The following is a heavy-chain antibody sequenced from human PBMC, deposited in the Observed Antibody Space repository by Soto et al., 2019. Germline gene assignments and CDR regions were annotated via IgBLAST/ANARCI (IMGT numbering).Heavy chain of an antibody. CDR2: IYHSGST. V-gene: IGHV4-30-2*01. Sequence: SETLSLTCAVSGGSISSGGYSWSWIRQPPGKGLEWIGYIYHSGSTYYNPSLKSRVTISVDKSNNQFSLTLKYVTAADTAVYYCATLPPRIEVTVLPIPTWGQGTLVTVSS. CDR1: GGSISSGGYS. CDR3: ATLPPRIEVTVLPIPT. J-gene: IGHJ5*02. D-gene: IGHD2-15*01.